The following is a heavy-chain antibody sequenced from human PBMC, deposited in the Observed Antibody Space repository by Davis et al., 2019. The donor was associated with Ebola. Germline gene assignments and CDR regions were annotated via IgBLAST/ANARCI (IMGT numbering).Heavy chain of an antibody. D-gene: IGHD4/OR15-4a*01. V-gene: IGHV3-23*01. J-gene: IGHJ4*02. CDR3: ARISLTGATEY. CDR1: GFTFTNYG. Sequence: GGSLRLSCAASGFTFTNYGMSWLRQAPGEGLEWVSAIGGGGDTTYYADSVKGRLTISRDNSKNTMYLQMNSLRAEDTAVYYCARISLTGATEYWGQGTQVTVSS. CDR2: IGGGGDTT.